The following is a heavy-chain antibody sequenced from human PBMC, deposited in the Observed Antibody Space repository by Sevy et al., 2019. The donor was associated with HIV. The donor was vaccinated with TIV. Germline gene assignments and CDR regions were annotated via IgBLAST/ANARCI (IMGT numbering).Heavy chain of an antibody. CDR2: IKQDGSEK. D-gene: IGHD3-10*01. V-gene: IGHV3-7*01. J-gene: IGHJ4*02. CDR1: GFTFSSYW. CDR3: ARVRFGERYFDY. Sequence: GESLKISCAASGFTFSSYWMSWVRQAPGKGLEWVANIKQDGSEKYYVDSVKGRFTISRDNAKNSLYLQMNSLRAEDTAVYYCARVRFGERYFDYWGQGTLVTVSS.